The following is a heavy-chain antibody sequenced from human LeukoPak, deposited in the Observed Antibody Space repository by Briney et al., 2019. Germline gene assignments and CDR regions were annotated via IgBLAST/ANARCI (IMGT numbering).Heavy chain of an antibody. CDR3: ARDRLHYGEYEKTFDY. Sequence: GGSLRLSCAASGFIFSSYWMHWVRHAPGKGLAWVSRINTDGSSTSYADSVKGRFTISRDNAKNTLYLQMNSLRAEDTAVYYCARDRLHYGEYEKTFDYWGQGTLVSVSS. D-gene: IGHD4-17*01. J-gene: IGHJ4*02. CDR1: GFIFSSYW. V-gene: IGHV3-74*01. CDR2: INTDGSST.